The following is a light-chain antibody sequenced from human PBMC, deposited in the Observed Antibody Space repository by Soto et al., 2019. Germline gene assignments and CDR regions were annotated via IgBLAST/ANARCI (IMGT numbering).Light chain of an antibody. V-gene: IGLV2-14*01. CDR2: EVS. CDR1: SSDVGGYNY. CDR3: SSYTSSSTL. Sequence: QSALTQPASVSGSPGQSITISCTGTSSDVGGYNYVSWYQQHPGKAPKLMIYEVSNRPSGGSNRFSGSKSGNTASLTISGLQAEDEADYYCSSYTSSSTLCGGGTKVPVL. J-gene: IGLJ2*01.